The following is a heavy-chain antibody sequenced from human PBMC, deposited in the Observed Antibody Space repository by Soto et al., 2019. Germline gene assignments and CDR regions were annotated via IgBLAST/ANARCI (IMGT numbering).Heavy chain of an antibody. J-gene: IGHJ6*02. CDR1: GFTFSSYA. Sequence: EVQPLESGGGLVQPGGSLRLSCAASGFTFSSYAMSWVRQAPGKGLEWVSAISGSGGSTYYADSVKGRFTISRDNSKNTLYLQMNSLRAEDTAVYYCAKSQSYYYGMDVWGQGTTVTVSS. V-gene: IGHV3-23*01. CDR2: ISGSGGST. CDR3: AKSQSYYYGMDV.